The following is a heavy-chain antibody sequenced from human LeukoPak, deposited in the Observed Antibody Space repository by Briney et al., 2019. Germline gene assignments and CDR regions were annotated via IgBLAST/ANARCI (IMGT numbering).Heavy chain of an antibody. CDR1: GGTFSSYA. D-gene: IGHD3-22*01. CDR2: IIPIFGTA. V-gene: IGHV1-69*13. CDR3: ASPTPYYDISAYIL. Sequence: SVKVSCKASGGTFSSYAISWVRQAPGQELEWMGRIIPIFGTANYAQKFQGRVTITPHGSTSTAYMELSNLRSEDTAVYYCASPTPYYDISAYILWGQGTLVTVSS. J-gene: IGHJ4*02.